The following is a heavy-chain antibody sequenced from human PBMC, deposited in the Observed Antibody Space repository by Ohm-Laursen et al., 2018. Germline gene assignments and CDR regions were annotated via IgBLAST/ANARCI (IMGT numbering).Heavy chain of an antibody. D-gene: IGHD4-23*01. CDR1: GYTFSSYD. J-gene: IGHJ5*02. CDR2: MKPNSHNT. V-gene: IGHV1-8*01. Sequence: ASVKVSCKASGYTFSSYDIIWVRQASGQGPEWMGWMKPNSHNTGYARKFRGRVYMTSDSSISTAYMELYSLTSEDTATYYCARAVRYQLLSDPWGQGTLVTVSS. CDR3: ARAVRYQLLSDP.